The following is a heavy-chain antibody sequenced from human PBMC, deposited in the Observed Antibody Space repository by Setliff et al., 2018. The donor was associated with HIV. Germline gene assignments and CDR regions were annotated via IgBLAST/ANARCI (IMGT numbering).Heavy chain of an antibody. Sequence: SETLSLTCTVSGGSISSYYWSWIRQPPGKGLEWIGSIYTSGSTNYNPSLKSRLNMSVDTSNYQISLKLTAVTAADTAVYYCAREFSERSPNPDHYYYSMDVWGKGTTVTVSS. J-gene: IGHJ6*03. CDR3: AREFSERSPNPDHYYYSMDV. CDR2: IYTSGST. D-gene: IGHD6-19*01. V-gene: IGHV4-59*01. CDR1: GGSISSYY.